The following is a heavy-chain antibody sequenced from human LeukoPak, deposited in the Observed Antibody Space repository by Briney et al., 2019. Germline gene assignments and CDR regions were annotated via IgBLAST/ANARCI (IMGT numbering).Heavy chain of an antibody. CDR3: ARDNLMVRGRQNYHYGMDV. CDR1: GYTFTSYA. J-gene: IGHJ6*02. Sequence: WASVKVSCKASGYTFTSYAMHWVRQAPGQRLEWMGWINAGNGNTKYSQKFQGRVTITRDTSASTTYMELSSLRSGDTAVYYCARDNLMVRGRQNYHYGMDVWGQGTTVTVSS. D-gene: IGHD3-10*01. V-gene: IGHV1-3*01. CDR2: INAGNGNT.